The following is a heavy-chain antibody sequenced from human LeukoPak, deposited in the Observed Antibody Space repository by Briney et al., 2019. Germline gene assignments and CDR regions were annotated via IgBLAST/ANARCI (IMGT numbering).Heavy chain of an antibody. Sequence: ASVKVSCKASGGTFSSYATSWVRQAPGQGLEWMGGIIPIFGTANYAQKFQGRVTITADESTSTAYMELSSLRSEDTAVYYCAKTPYYYGSGSSLYYYGMDVWGKGTTVTVSS. CDR1: GGTFSSYA. V-gene: IGHV1-69*01. CDR3: AKTPYYYGSGSSLYYYGMDV. D-gene: IGHD3-10*01. CDR2: IIPIFGTA. J-gene: IGHJ6*04.